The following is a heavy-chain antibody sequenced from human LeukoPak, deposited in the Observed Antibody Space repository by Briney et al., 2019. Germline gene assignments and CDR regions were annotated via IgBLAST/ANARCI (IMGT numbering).Heavy chain of an antibody. J-gene: IGHJ4*02. CDR3: ARTGRYSGYANFDY. D-gene: IGHD5-12*01. CDR1: GGSISSGDYY. V-gene: IGHV4-30-4*01. Sequence: PSETLSLTCTVSGGSISSGDYYWSWIRQPPGKGLEWIGYIYYSGSTYYNPSLKSRVTISVDTSKNQFSLKLSPVTAADTAVYYCARTGRYSGYANFDYWGQGTLVTVSS. CDR2: IYYSGST.